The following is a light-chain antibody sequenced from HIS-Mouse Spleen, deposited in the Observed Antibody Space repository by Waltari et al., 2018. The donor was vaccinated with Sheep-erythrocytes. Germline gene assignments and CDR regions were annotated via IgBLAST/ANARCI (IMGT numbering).Light chain of an antibody. V-gene: IGLV2-11*01. J-gene: IGLJ2*01. CDR2: DVS. CDR3: CSYAGSYTFVV. CDR1: SSAVGGYKY. Sequence: QSALTQPRSVSGSPGQSVTISCTGTSSAVGGYKYVPCYQQTPGKAPKLMIYDVSKRPSGVPDRFSGSKSGNTASLTISGLQAEDEADYYCCSYAGSYTFVVFGGGTKLTVL.